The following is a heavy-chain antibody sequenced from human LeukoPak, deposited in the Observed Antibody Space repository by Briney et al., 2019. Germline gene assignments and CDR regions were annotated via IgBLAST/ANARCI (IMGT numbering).Heavy chain of an antibody. Sequence: GGSLRLSCSGSGFTFSTYWKHWVPQAPGNGLVGVSRIKSDGSTNYADSVKGRFTISRDNAKNTVSLQMNSLRAEDTGVYYCARAPSEIGGYYPEYFRHWGQGTLVTVSS. J-gene: IGHJ1*01. CDR2: IKSDGST. D-gene: IGHD3-22*01. CDR3: ARAPSEIGGYYPEYFRH. CDR1: GFTFSTYW. V-gene: IGHV3-74*01.